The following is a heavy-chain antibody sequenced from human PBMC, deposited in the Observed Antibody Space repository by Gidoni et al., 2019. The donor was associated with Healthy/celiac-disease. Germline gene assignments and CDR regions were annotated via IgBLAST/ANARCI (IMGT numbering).Heavy chain of an antibody. CDR3: ARGLPAAGP. CDR2: IIPIFGTE. J-gene: IGHJ5*02. CDR1: GGTFSSYA. V-gene: IGHV1-69*06. Sequence: QVQLVQSGAEVKKPGSSVKVSCKASGGTFSSYASTWVRQAPGQGREWMGGIIPIFGTEIDAQKFQVRVTITADKSTSTAYMELSSMRSEDTAVYYCARGLPAAGPWGQGTLVTVSS. D-gene: IGHD6-13*01.